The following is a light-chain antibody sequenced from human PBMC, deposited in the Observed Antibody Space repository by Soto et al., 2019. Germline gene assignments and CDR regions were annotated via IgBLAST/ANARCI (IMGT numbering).Light chain of an antibody. V-gene: IGKV3-11*01. CDR1: QSVSSY. Sequence: EIVLTQSPATLSLSPGERANLSCRASQSVSSYLAWYQQKPGQAPRLLIYDASYSDTGIPARFSGSGSGTDFTLTISSLEPEDFAVYYCQQRSNWLLSFGGGTKGEIK. CDR2: DAS. CDR3: QQRSNWLLS. J-gene: IGKJ4*01.